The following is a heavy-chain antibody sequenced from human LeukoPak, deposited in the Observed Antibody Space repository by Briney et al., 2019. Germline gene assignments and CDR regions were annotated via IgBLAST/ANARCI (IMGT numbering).Heavy chain of an antibody. CDR2: ISGSGGST. Sequence: PGGSLRLSCAASGFTFSSYAMSWVRQAPGKGLEWVSAISGSGGSTYYADSVKGRFTISRDNSKNTLYLQMNSLRAEDTAVYYCAKVMGSSSSTAYFAFWGQGTLVTVSS. V-gene: IGHV3-23*01. CDR3: AKVMGSSSSTAYFAF. D-gene: IGHD6-6*01. J-gene: IGHJ4*02. CDR1: GFTFSSYA.